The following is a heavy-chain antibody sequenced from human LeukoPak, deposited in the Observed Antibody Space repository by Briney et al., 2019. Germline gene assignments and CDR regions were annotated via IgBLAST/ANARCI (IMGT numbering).Heavy chain of an antibody. V-gene: IGHV3-11*01. J-gene: IGHJ4*02. CDR3: ASDIVATSGDF. CDR2: ITGACRAI. D-gene: IGHD5-12*01. Sequence: GGSLRLSCAASGFTFSDFYMSWIRQAPGKGLEWVSYITGACRAIYYADSVQGRFTISRDNARNSLYLQMNGLRAEDTAVYYCASDIVATSGDFWGQGTLVTVSS. CDR1: GFTFSDFY.